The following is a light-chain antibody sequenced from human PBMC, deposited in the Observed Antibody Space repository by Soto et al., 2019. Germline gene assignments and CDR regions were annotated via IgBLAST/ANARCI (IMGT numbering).Light chain of an antibody. J-gene: IGKJ4*01. V-gene: IGKV3-20*01. CDR3: QQYGSSVLT. Sequence: EIVLTQSPDTLSLSPGERATLSCRASQSVSTNSLAWYQQKPGQAPRPLIYAASSRATGTPDRFSGSGSGTEFTLIISRLEPEDFAVYYCQQYGSSVLTFGGGTKVEIK. CDR1: QSVSTNS. CDR2: AAS.